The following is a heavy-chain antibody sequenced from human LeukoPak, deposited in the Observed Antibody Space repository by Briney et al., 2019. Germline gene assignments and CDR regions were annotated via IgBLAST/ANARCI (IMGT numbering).Heavy chain of an antibody. CDR2: FDPEDGET. Sequence: ASVKVSCKVSGYTFTELSMHWVGQAPGKGLEWMGGFDPEDGETIYAQKFQGRVTMTEDTSTDTAYMELSSLRSEDTAVYYCATRKPYYYDSSGYTYDYWGQGTLVTVSS. CDR3: ATRKPYYYDSSGYTYDY. D-gene: IGHD3-22*01. J-gene: IGHJ4*02. CDR1: GYTFTELS. V-gene: IGHV1-24*01.